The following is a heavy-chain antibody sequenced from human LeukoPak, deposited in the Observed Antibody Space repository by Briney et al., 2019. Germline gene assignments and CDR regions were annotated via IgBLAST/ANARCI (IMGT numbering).Heavy chain of an antibody. CDR1: GFTFSSYA. J-gene: IGHJ4*02. CDR3: ARERYSGSYSIAFDY. D-gene: IGHD3-10*01. CDR2: ISYDGSNK. V-gene: IGHV3-30*04. Sequence: GRSLRLSCAASGFTFSSYAMHWVRQAPGKGLEWVAVISYDGSNKYYADSVKGRFTISRDNSKNTPYLQMNSLRAEDTAVYYCARERYSGSYSIAFDYWGQGTLVTVSS.